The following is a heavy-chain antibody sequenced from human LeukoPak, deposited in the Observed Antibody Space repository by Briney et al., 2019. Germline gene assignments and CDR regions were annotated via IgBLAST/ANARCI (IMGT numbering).Heavy chain of an antibody. CDR2: FDPEDGET. CDR1: GYTPTELS. V-gene: IGHV1-24*01. CDR3: ATTPGFGALLSY. D-gene: IGHD3-10*01. Sequence: ASVKVSCKVSGYTPTELSMHWVRQAPGKGLEWMGGFDPEDGETIYAQKFQGRVTMTEDTSTDTAYMELSSLRSEDTAVYYCATTPGFGALLSYWGQGTLVTVSS. J-gene: IGHJ4*02.